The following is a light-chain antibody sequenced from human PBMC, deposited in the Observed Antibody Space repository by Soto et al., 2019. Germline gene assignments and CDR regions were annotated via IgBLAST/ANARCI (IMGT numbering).Light chain of an antibody. J-gene: IGLJ2*01. CDR2: EVV. Sequence: QSVLTQPPSVSGSPGQSVTISCTGTNNDIGVYDFVSWYQHHPGKAPRLIIYEVVKRPSGVPDRFSGSKSGNTASLTVSGLQAADEADYFCKSYAGSNTYVFGGGTKLTVL. CDR3: KSYAGSNTYV. V-gene: IGLV2-8*01. CDR1: NNDIGVYDF.